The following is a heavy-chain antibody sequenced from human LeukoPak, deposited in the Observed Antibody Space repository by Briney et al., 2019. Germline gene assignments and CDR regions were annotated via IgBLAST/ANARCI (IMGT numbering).Heavy chain of an antibody. CDR2: ITRGSIYT. Sequence: PGGSLRLSCAASGFTFSNYNMNWVRQTPGKGLEWVSSITRGSIYTFYADSVKGRFTISRENAKNSLSLQMNSLRAEDTAVYYCARDPYNGSYGDDYYYYMDVWGKGTTVTISS. J-gene: IGHJ6*03. D-gene: IGHD1-26*01. CDR1: GFTFSNYN. CDR3: ARDPYNGSYGDDYYYYMDV. V-gene: IGHV3-21*01.